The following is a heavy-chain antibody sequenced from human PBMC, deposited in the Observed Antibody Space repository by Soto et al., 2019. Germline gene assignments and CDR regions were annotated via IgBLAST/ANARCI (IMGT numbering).Heavy chain of an antibody. CDR1: GFSLNDYY. J-gene: IGHJ4*02. V-gene: IGHV3-11*01. D-gene: IGHD3-3*01. CDR2: ISSSGSTI. Sequence: PGGSLRLSCAASGFSLNDYYMSWIRQAPGKGLEWVSYISSSGSTIYYADSVKGRFTISRDNAKNSLYLQMNTLRAEDTAVYYCARSYYDFPLDYWGQGALVTVSS. CDR3: ARSYYDFPLDY.